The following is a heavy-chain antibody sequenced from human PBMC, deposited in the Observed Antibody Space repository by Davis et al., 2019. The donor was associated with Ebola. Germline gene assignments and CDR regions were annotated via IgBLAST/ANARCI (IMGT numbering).Heavy chain of an antibody. J-gene: IGHJ6*03. V-gene: IGHV4-39*07. Sequence: PSETLSLTCAVSGGTFHGSDYYWNWIRQPPGKGLEWIGIFLYGGSTHYSPSLESRATTSLDTSDNQFSLKLTSVTAADTATYYCAKGFSMKAVAQNGYMDVWGKGTTVTVSS. D-gene: IGHD3-22*01. CDR3: AKGFSMKAVAQNGYMDV. CDR2: FLYGGST. CDR1: GGTFHGSDYY.